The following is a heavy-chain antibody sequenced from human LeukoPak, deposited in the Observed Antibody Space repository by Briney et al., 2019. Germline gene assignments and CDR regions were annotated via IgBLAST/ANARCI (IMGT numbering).Heavy chain of an antibody. CDR2: ISYDGSNR. D-gene: IGHD3-16*01. V-gene: IGHV3-30*03. CDR1: GFTFSSYG. J-gene: IGHJ4*02. CDR3: ARDGFGTGSN. Sequence: GGSLRLSCVASGFTFSSYGMHWVRQAPGKGLEWVAVISYDGSNRDYADSLKGRFTISRDNAKNSLYLQMNTLRADDTAVYYCARDGFGTGSNWGQGTLVTVSS.